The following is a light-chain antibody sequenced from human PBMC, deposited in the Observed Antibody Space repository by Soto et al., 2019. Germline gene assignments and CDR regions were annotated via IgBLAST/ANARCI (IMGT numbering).Light chain of an antibody. CDR3: QQYGGSPTT. J-gene: IGKJ1*01. Sequence: EIVLTQSPGTLSLSPGERATLSCRASQTVLNNYLTWYQQKPGQAPRRLIFGASIRATGIPDRFSGSGSGTDFTLTISRLEPEDFAVYYCQQYGGSPTTFGQGTKVDIK. CDR2: GAS. CDR1: QTVLNNY. V-gene: IGKV3-20*01.